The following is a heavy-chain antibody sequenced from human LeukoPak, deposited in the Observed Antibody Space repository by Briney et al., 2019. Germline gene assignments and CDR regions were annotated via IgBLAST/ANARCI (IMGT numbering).Heavy chain of an antibody. Sequence: PGGSLRLSCAASGFTFSSYSMTWVRQAPGKGLEWVSYISSSSSTIYYADSVKGRFTISRDNAKNSLYLQMNSLRDEDTAVYYCARGDGYSSGWHYYYGMDVWGQGTTVTVSS. J-gene: IGHJ6*02. CDR2: ISSSSSTI. V-gene: IGHV3-48*02. CDR1: GFTFSSYS. CDR3: ARGDGYSSGWHYYYGMDV. D-gene: IGHD6-19*01.